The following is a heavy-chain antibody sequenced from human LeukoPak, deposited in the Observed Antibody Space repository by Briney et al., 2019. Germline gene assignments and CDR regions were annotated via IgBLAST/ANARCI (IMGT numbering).Heavy chain of an antibody. CDR2: TYYRSKWYN. J-gene: IGHJ5*02. CDR1: GDSVSSNSAA. V-gene: IGHV6-1*01. D-gene: IGHD6-13*01. Sequence: SQTLSLTCAISGDSVSSNSAAWNWIRQSPSRGLGWLGRTYYRSKWYNDYAVSVKSRITINPDTSKNQFSLKLSSVTAADTAVYYCARARPGRIAAAGHNWFDPWGQGTLVTVSS. CDR3: ARARPGRIAAAGHNWFDP.